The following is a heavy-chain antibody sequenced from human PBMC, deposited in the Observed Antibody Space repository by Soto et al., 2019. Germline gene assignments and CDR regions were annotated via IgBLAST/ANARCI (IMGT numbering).Heavy chain of an antibody. CDR3: ARGGT. J-gene: IGHJ5*02. CDR2: IKEDESEK. CDR1: GITFSGYW. Sequence: EVQLVESGGGLVQPGGSLRLSCAASGITFSGYWISWVRQAPGRGLEWVANIKEDESEKYYVDSVKGRFTISRDNAKSLLYLQMDSLRAEDTAMYYCARGGTWGQGTLVTVSS. V-gene: IGHV3-7*05.